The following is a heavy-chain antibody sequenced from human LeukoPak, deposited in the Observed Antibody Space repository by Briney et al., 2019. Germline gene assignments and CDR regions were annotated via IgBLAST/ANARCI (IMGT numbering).Heavy chain of an antibody. V-gene: IGHV1-8*02. CDR3: ARDQVVPAAMDYYYGMDV. Sequence: GASVKVSCKASGLSLTHDGISWVRQAPGQGLVWMGWMNPNSGNTGYAQKFQGRVTMTRNTSISTAYMELSSLRSEDTAVYYCARDQVVPAAMDYYYGMDVWGQGTTVTVSS. CDR2: MNPNSGNT. D-gene: IGHD2-2*01. CDR1: GLSLTHDG. J-gene: IGHJ6*02.